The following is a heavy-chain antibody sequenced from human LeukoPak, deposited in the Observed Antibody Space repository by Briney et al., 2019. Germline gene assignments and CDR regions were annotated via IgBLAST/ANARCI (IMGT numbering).Heavy chain of an antibody. V-gene: IGHV1-18*01. CDR2: ISAYNGNT. J-gene: IGHJ5*01. Sequence: ASVKVSCKASGYTFTSYGMSWVGQAPGQGLEWREWISAYNGNTNYAQKLQGRVTMTTDTSTSTAYMELRSLRSDDTAVYYCARDNSYYYGSGSPHWFDYWGQGTLVTVST. CDR3: ARDNSYYYGSGSPHWFDY. D-gene: IGHD3-10*01. CDR1: GYTFTSYG.